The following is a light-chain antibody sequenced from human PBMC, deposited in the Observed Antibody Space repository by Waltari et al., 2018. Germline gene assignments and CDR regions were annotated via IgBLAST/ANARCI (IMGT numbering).Light chain of an antibody. CDR3: MQALQTPWT. CDR1: QSLLHSNGYNY. V-gene: IGKV2-28*01. J-gene: IGKJ1*01. CDR2: LGS. Sequence: DIGMTQSRLSLPVTTGEPASISCRSSQSLLHSNGYNYLDWYLQKPGQSPQLLIYLGSNRASGVPDRFSGSGSGTDFTLKISRVEAEDVGVYYCMQALQTPWTFGQGTKVEIK.